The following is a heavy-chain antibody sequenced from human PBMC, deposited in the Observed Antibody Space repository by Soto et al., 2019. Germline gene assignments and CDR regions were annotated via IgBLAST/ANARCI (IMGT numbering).Heavy chain of an antibody. CDR3: ARGGNPAAGYYFDY. V-gene: IGHV1-18*01. D-gene: IGHD6-13*01. Sequence: AASVKVSCKASGYTFTNYGINWVRQAPGQGLEWMGWISGYNGNTNYAQKIQGRVTMTTDTSTSTAYMEVRILTSDDTAVFYCARGGNPAAGYYFDYWGQGTLVTVSS. CDR1: GYTFTNYG. CDR2: ISGYNGNT. J-gene: IGHJ4*02.